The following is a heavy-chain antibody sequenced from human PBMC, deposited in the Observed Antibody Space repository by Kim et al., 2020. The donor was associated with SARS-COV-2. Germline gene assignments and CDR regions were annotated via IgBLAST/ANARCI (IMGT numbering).Heavy chain of an antibody. J-gene: IGHJ4*02. CDR2: IYYSGST. V-gene: IGHV4-39*07. CDR1: GGSISSSSYY. Sequence: SETLSLTCTVSGGSISSSSYYWGWIRQPPGKGLEWIGSIYYSGSTYYNPSLKSRVTISVDTSKNQFSLKLSSVTVADTAVYYCARVGFTTENYWGQGTLVTVSS. D-gene: IGHD3-22*01. CDR3: ARVGFTTENY.